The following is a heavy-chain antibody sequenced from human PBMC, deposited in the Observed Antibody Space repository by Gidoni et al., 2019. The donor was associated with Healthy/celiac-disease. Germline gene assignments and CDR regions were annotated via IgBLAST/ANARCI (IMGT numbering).Heavy chain of an antibody. Sequence: QVQLVQSGAAVKKPGDSVTASCTATGDTYTSNDINRVRKATGQGLEGMGWMNPNSGNTGCAQKFQGRVTMTRYTSISTAYMELSSLRSEDTAVYYCARGPYGRSTGTAGVVFDPWGQGTLVTVSS. CDR3: ARGPYGRSTGTAGVVFDP. CDR1: GDTYTSND. CDR2: MNPNSGNT. V-gene: IGHV1-8*01. J-gene: IGHJ5*02. D-gene: IGHD2-2*01.